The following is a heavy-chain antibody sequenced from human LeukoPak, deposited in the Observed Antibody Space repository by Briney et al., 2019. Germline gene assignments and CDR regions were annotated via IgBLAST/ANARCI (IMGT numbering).Heavy chain of an antibody. CDR2: IYHSGST. J-gene: IGHJ4*02. Sequence: PSETLSLTXAVSGYSISSGYYWGWIRQPPGKGLEWIGSIYHSGSTYYNPSLKSRVTISVDTSKNQSSLKLSSVTAADTAVYYCARFNRHSSSWYAIGYYFDYWGQGTLVTVSS. V-gene: IGHV4-38-2*01. CDR3: ARFNRHSSSWYAIGYYFDY. D-gene: IGHD6-13*01. CDR1: GYSISSGYY.